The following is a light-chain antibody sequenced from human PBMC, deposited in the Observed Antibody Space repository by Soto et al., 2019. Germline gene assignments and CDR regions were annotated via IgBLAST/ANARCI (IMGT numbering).Light chain of an antibody. J-gene: IGLJ2*01. V-gene: IGLV2-14*01. CDR3: SSDTSSSTLERV. CDR2: EVS. CDR1: SSDVGGYNY. Sequence: QSVLTQPASVSGSPGQSITISCTGTSSDVGGYNYVSWYQQHPGKAPKLMIYEVSNRPSGVSNRFSGSKSGNTASLTISGLQAEDEADYYCSSDTSSSTLERVFGGGTKLTVL.